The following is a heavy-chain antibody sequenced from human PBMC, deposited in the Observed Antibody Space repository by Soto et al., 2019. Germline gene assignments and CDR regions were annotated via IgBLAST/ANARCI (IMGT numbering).Heavy chain of an antibody. CDR3: ARDLYSSSANYNYYGMDV. CDR2: ISSSSSYI. CDR1: GFTFRSYS. Sequence: NPGGSLRLSCAASGFTFRSYSMNWVRQAPGKGLEWVSSISSSSSYIYYSESVKGRFTISRDNAKNSLYLQINSLRAEDTAVYYCARDLYSSSANYNYYGMDVWGQGTTVTVSS. V-gene: IGHV3-21*01. D-gene: IGHD6-6*01. J-gene: IGHJ6*02.